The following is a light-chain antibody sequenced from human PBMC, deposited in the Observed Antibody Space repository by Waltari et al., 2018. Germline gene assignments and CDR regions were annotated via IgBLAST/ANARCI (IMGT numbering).Light chain of an antibody. J-gene: IGKJ1*01. V-gene: IGKV2D-29*02. CDR2: EGS. CDR3: MQSLQLWT. CDR1: HSLRHTDGTTY. Sequence: DIVLTPTSLSLSVTPGQPPYISCKTSHSLRHTDGTTYLYWFLQRPGQSPQLLIYEGSNRFSGVSERFSGSGSGTDFTLKISRVEAEDVGVYYCMQSLQLWTFGQGTKVESK.